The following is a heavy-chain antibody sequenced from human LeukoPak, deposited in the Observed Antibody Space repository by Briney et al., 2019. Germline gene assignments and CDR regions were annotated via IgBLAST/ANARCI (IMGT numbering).Heavy chain of an antibody. CDR1: GYTFTDYY. J-gene: IGHJ4*02. Sequence: ASVKVSCKASGYTFTDYYMHWVRQAPGQGLEWMGWINPNSGGTNYAQKFQGRVTMTRDTSISTAYMELSGLTSDDTAVYYCARGRLASTGTTTYDYWGQGTLVTVSS. D-gene: IGHD4-17*01. CDR3: ARGRLASTGTTTYDY. CDR2: INPNSGGT. V-gene: IGHV1-2*02.